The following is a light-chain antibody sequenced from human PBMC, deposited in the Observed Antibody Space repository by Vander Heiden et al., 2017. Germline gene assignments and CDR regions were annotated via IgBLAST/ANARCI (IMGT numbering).Light chain of an antibody. CDR2: DAS. CDR1: QSVSSY. Sequence: EIVLTQSPATLSLSPRERATLSCRASQSVSSYLAWYQQQPGQAPRLLIFDASNRGNCRPARVNCRGFWADFPSTTRSPEPEEFAVYYCHPRSHWPLTFGQGTKVEIK. V-gene: IGKV3-11*01. CDR3: HPRSHWPLT. J-gene: IGKJ1*01.